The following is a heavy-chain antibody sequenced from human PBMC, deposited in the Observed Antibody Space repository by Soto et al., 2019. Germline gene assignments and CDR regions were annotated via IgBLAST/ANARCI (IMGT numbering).Heavy chain of an antibody. Sequence: SETLSLTCTVSGASISGFYWSWIRKSAGKGLEWIGRIYATGTTDYNPSLKSRVMMLVDTSKKQFSLKLRSVTAADTAVYYCVRDGTKTLRDWFEPWGQGISVTVS. CDR2: IYATGTT. D-gene: IGHD1-1*01. CDR3: VRDGTKTLRDWFEP. CDR1: GASISGFY. V-gene: IGHV4-4*07. J-gene: IGHJ5*02.